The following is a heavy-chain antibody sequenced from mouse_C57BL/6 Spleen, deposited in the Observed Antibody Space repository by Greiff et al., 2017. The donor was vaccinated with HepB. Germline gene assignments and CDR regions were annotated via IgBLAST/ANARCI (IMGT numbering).Heavy chain of an antibody. CDR1: GYAFSSSW. CDR3: ARGPSSYWYFDV. Sequence: VQLQQSGPELVKPGASVKISCKASGYAFSSSWMNWVKQRPGKGLEWIGRIYPGDGDTNYNGKFKGKATLTADKSSSTAYMQLSSLTSEDSAVYFCARGPSSYWYFDVWGTGTTVTVSS. V-gene: IGHV1-82*01. CDR2: IYPGDGDT. D-gene: IGHD2-10*02. J-gene: IGHJ1*03.